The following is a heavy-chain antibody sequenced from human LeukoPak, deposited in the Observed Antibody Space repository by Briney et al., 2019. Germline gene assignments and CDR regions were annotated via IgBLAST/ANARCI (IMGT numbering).Heavy chain of an antibody. CDR3: ARDGRSVTAFDI. Sequence: SQTLSLTCAISGDIVSTSSAVSWIRQSPSRGLEWLGRIYYRSKWYTDYAVSVKSRITINPDTSKNQFSLHLNSVTPEDTAVYYCARDGRSVTAFDIWGQGTMVTVSS. J-gene: IGHJ3*02. CDR2: IYYRSKWYT. D-gene: IGHD3-10*01. V-gene: IGHV6-1*01. CDR1: GDIVSTSSAV.